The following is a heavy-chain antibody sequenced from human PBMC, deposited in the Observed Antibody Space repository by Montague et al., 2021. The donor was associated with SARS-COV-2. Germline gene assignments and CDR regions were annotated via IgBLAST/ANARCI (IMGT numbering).Heavy chain of an antibody. D-gene: IGHD2-15*01. CDR1: GFTFSSYG. CDR2: IWYDGSNK. J-gene: IGHJ5*02. Sequence: SLRLSCAASGFTFSSYGMHWVRQAPGKGLEWVALIWYDGSNKYYADSVKGRFTISRDNSKNTLYLQMNSLRAEDTVVYYCAREFGHCSGGHCYSAWGQGTLVTVSS. CDR3: AREFGHCSGGHCYSA. V-gene: IGHV3-33*01.